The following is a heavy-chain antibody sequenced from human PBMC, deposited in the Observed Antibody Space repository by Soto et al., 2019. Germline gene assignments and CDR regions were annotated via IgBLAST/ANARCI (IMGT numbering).Heavy chain of an antibody. Sequence: GGSLRLSCAASGFTFSSYSMNWVRQAPGKGLEWVSSISSSSYIYYADSVKGRFTISRDNAKNSLYLQMNSLRAEDTAVYYCARDGNFDWLYYFDYWGQGTLVTVSS. CDR2: ISSSSYI. CDR3: ARDGNFDWLYYFDY. V-gene: IGHV3-21*01. J-gene: IGHJ4*02. D-gene: IGHD3-9*01. CDR1: GFTFSSYS.